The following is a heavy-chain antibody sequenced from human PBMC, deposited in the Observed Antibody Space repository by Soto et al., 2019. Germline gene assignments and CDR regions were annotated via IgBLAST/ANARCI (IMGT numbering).Heavy chain of an antibody. J-gene: IGHJ4*02. CDR1: GFAFINFG. CDR2: IWHNGKNK. V-gene: IGHV3-33*01. Sequence: QVQVVESGGGVVQPGRSLRLSCVASGFAFINFGMHWVRQVPGKGLEWVAVIWHNGKNKDYADYAKGRFTISRDNSKNILYLEMNSLRVEDTAVYYCARDPGQDEAMDYWGQGTLVTVSS. CDR3: ARDPGQDEAMDY.